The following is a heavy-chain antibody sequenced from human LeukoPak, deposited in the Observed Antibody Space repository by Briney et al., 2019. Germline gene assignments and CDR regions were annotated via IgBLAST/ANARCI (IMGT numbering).Heavy chain of an antibody. Sequence: PSETLSLTCTVSGGSISSGGYYWGWIRQPPGKGLEWIGSIYYSGSTYYNPSLKSRVTISVDTSKNQFSLKLSSVTAADTAVYYCARGRYGSGSYPFDYWGQGTLVTVSS. J-gene: IGHJ4*02. CDR1: GGSISSGGYY. CDR2: IYYSGST. D-gene: IGHD3-10*01. CDR3: ARGRYGSGSYPFDY. V-gene: IGHV4-39*01.